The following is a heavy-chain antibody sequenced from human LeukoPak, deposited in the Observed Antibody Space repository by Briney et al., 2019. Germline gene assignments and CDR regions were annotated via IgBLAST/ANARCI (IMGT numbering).Heavy chain of an antibody. D-gene: IGHD3-3*01. CDR2: ITGSGGST. Sequence: PGGSLRLSCEASGLAFSSHAMTWVRQAPGKGLEWVSGITGSGGSTFHSESVKGRFTISRDNSKNTLYLQMNSLRAEDTAVYYCAKDFGVVIIGWFDPWGQGTLVTVSS. V-gene: IGHV3-23*01. J-gene: IGHJ5*02. CDR1: GLAFSSHA. CDR3: AKDFGVVIIGWFDP.